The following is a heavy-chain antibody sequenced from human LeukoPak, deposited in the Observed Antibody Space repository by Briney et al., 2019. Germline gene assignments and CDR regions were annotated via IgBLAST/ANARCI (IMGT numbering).Heavy chain of an antibody. Sequence: ASVKVSCTASGYTFTGYYMHWVRQAPGQGLEWMGWINPNSGGTNYAQKFRGRVTMTRDTSISTAYMELSRLRSDDTAVYYCARVAGYCSSTSCYGYNWFDPWGQGTLVTVSS. CDR1: GYTFTGYY. V-gene: IGHV1-2*02. CDR2: INPNSGGT. D-gene: IGHD2-2*01. CDR3: ARVAGYCSSTSCYGYNWFDP. J-gene: IGHJ5*02.